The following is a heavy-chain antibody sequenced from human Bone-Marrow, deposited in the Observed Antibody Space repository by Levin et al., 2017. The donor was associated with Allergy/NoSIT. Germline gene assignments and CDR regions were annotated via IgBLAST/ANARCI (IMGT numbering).Heavy chain of an antibody. CDR2: INPNSGGT. CDR1: GYTFTGYY. Sequence: ASVKVSCKASGYTFTGYYMHWVRQAPGQGLEWMGWINPNSGGTNYAQKFQGRVTMTRDTSISTAYMELSRLRSDDTAVYYCASTRHFDWLADFDYWGQGTLVTVSS. J-gene: IGHJ4*02. V-gene: IGHV1-2*02. CDR3: ASTRHFDWLADFDY. D-gene: IGHD3-9*01.